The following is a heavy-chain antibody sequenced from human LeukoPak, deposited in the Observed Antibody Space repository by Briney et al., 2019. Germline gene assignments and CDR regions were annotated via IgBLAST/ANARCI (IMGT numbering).Heavy chain of an antibody. V-gene: IGHV1-18*01. CDR2: ISAYNGNT. Sequence: EASVKVSCKASGYTFTSYGISWVRQAPGQGLEWMGWISAYNGNTNYAQKPQGRVTMTTDTSTSTAYMELRSLRSDDPAVYYCARVDYYGSGSYYWGNWFDPWGQGTLVTVSS. J-gene: IGHJ5*02. CDR3: ARVDYYGSGSYYWGNWFDP. CDR1: GYTFTSYG. D-gene: IGHD3-10*01.